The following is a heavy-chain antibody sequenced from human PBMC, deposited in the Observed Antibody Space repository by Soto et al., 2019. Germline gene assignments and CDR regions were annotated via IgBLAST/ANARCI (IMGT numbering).Heavy chain of an antibody. V-gene: IGHV4-30-2*01. CDR3: ALYNASAAYFDY. CDR2: IYHSGST. D-gene: IGHD3-16*01. CDR1: GGSISSGGYS. Sequence: SETLSLTCAVSGGSISSGGYSWSWIRQPPGKGLEWIGYIYHSGSTYYNPSLKSRVTISVDRSKNQFSLKLSSVTAADTAVYYCALYNASAAYFDYWGQGTLVTVSS. J-gene: IGHJ4*02.